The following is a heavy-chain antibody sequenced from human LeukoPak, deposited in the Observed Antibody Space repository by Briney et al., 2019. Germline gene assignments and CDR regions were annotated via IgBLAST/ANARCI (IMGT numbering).Heavy chain of an antibody. V-gene: IGHV3-74*01. D-gene: IGHD6-19*01. J-gene: IGHJ3*02. CDR1: GFTFSSYW. CDR2: INSGGSST. Sequence: GGSLRLSCAASGFTFSSYWMHWVRQAPGKGLVWVSRINSGGSSTSYADSVKGRFTISRDNAKNTLYLQMNSLRAEDTAVYYCARDVPGYSSWDAFDIWGQGTMVTVSS. CDR3: ARDVPGYSSWDAFDI.